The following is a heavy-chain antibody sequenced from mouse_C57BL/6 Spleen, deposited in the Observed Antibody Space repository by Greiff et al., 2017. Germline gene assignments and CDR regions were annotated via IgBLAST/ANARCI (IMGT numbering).Heavy chain of an antibody. D-gene: IGHD3-2*02. CDR3: ARKAQAPFDY. V-gene: IGHV5-17*01. CDR2: ISSGSSTI. J-gene: IGHJ2*01. CDR1: GFTFSDYG. Sequence: EVMLVESGGGLVKPGGSLKLSCAASGFTFSDYGMHWVRQAPEKGLEWVAYISSGSSTIYYADTVKGRFTISRDNAKNTLFLQMTSLRSEDTAMYYCARKAQAPFDYWGQGTTLTVSS.